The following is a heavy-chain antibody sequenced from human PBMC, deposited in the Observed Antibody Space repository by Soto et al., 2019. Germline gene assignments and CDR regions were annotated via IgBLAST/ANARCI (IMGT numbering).Heavy chain of an antibody. J-gene: IGHJ6*02. V-gene: IGHV4-34*01. D-gene: IGHD6-13*01. CDR1: GGSFSGYY. Sequence: SETLSLTCAVYGGSFSGYYWSWIRQPPGKGLEWIGEINHSGSTNYNPSLKSRVTISVDTSKNQFSLKLSSVTAADTAVYYCASSPPYDNIAAAGSYHYYGMDVWGQGTTVTVSS. CDR3: ASSPPYDNIAAAGSYHYYGMDV. CDR2: INHSGST.